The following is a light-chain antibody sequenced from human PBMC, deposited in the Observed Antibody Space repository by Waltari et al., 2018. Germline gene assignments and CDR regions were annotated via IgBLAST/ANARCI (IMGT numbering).Light chain of an antibody. V-gene: IGKV3-20*01. Sequence: ENVLTQSPATLSLSPGERATLSCRASQTVNNNYLAWYQQKPGQAPRLLIYIASSRAAGIPDRFTGSGSGTDFTLTISRLEPVDFAVYYCHQYGASPRTFGRGTKVEIK. J-gene: IGKJ1*01. CDR1: QTVNNNY. CDR3: HQYGASPRT. CDR2: IAS.